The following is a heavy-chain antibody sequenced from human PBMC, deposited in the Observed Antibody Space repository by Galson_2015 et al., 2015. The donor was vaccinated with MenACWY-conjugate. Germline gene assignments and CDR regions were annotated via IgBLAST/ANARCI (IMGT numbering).Heavy chain of an antibody. D-gene: IGHD2-21*01. CDR3: STHKPDSWGGLLFHFYMDV. J-gene: IGHJ6*03. CDR1: AFTFSNAY. V-gene: IGHV3-15*01. Sequence: SRRLSCAGSAFTFSNAYMSWVRQAPGRGLEWVGRIKSQTDGGKIDYAAPVKGRFTISRDDSKNTLARQMNSLKIEDTAVYYCSTHKPDSWGGLLFHFYMDVWGKGTTVTVSS. CDR2: IKSQTDGGKI.